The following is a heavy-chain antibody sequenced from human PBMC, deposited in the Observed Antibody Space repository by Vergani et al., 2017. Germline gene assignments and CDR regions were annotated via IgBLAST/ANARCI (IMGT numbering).Heavy chain of an antibody. V-gene: IGHV5-51*01. CDR1: GYSFTSYW. CDR2: IYPGDSDT. Sequence: EVQLVQSGAEVKKPGESLRISCKGSGYSFTSYWIGWVRQMPGKGLEWMGIIYPGDSDTRYSPSFPGQVTISADKSIRTAYLQWSSLKASDTAICYCARQADIAAAGTVGKRKAFDIWGRGTMVTVSS. D-gene: IGHD6-13*01. CDR3: ARQADIAAAGTVGKRKAFDI. J-gene: IGHJ3*02.